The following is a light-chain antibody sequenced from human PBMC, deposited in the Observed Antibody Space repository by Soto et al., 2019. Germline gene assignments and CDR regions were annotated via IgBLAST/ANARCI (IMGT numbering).Light chain of an antibody. CDR2: AAS. J-gene: IGKJ1*01. CDR3: QQYEIYPWT. CDR1: QSVSGW. V-gene: IGKV1-5*01. Sequence: DIQMTQSPSTLSASVGDRLTITCRASQSVSGWLAWYQQKPGKAPNLLIYAASNLESGVPSRFSGSGSGTDFALSISSLHPDHFATYYCQQYEIYPWTFVQETKVAIK.